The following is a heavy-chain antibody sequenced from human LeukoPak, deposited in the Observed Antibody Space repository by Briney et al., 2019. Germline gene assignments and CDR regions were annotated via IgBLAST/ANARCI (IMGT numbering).Heavy chain of an antibody. CDR2: ISGSGGST. CDR1: GFTFSSYG. D-gene: IGHD3-10*01. V-gene: IGHV3-23*01. J-gene: IGHJ4*02. Sequence: GGSLRLSCAASGFTFSSYGMRWVRQAPGKGVEWVSAISGSGGSTYYADSVKGRFTIYRDNSKNRLYMKMKSLREEDTAVYYCAKHTYYYGSGSYHDYWGQGTLVTVSS. CDR3: AKHTYYYGSGSYHDY.